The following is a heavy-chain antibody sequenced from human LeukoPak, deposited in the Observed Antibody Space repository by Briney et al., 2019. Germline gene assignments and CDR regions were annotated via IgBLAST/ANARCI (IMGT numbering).Heavy chain of an antibody. J-gene: IGHJ4*02. CDR3: ARRGYSYGYRQGFDY. CDR1: GGTFSSYT. CDR2: IIPILGIA. V-gene: IGHV1-69*02. Sequence: ASVKVSCKASGGTFSSYTISWVRQAPGQGLEWMGRIIPILGIANYAQKFQGRVTITADKSTSTAYMELSSLRSEDTAVYHCARRGYSYGYRQGFDYWGQGTLVTVSS. D-gene: IGHD5-18*01.